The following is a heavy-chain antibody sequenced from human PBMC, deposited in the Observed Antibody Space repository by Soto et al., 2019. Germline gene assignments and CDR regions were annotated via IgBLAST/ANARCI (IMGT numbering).Heavy chain of an antibody. Sequence: QVQLVESGGGVVQPGRSLRLSCAAFGFTFRNYGMHWVRQAPAKGLEWVALVWYDGGNKNYVDSVKGRFTISRDNSKNTLYLQMNSLRDEDTAVYYCVRAAGYSGNDYVYYYGMDVWGQGTTVTVSS. CDR3: VRAAGYSGNDYVYYYGMDV. J-gene: IGHJ6*02. CDR2: VWYDGGNK. D-gene: IGHD5-12*01. CDR1: GFTFRNYG. V-gene: IGHV3-33*01.